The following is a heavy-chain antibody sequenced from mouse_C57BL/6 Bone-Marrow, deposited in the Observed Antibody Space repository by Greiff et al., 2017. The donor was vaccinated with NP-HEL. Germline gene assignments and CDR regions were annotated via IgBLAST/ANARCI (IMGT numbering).Heavy chain of an antibody. J-gene: IGHJ4*01. V-gene: IGHV1-66*01. Sequence: LVESGPELVKPGASVKISCKASGYSFTSCYIHWVKQRPGQGLEWIGWIYPGSGNTKYNEKFKGKATLTADTSSSTAYMQLSSLTSEDSAVYYCARMRYYSNYVNYAMDYWGQGTSVTVSS. D-gene: IGHD2-5*01. CDR3: ARMRYYSNYVNYAMDY. CDR2: IYPGSGNT. CDR1: GYSFTSCY.